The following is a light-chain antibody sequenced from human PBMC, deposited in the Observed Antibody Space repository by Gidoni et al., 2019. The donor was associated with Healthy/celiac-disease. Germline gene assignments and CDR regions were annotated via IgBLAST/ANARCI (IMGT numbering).Light chain of an antibody. CDR3: QQSYSTPRT. CDR2: AAS. CDR1: QSISSY. J-gene: IGKJ1*01. Sequence: DIQMTQSPSSLSASVGDRVTITCLASQSISSYLNWYQQKPGKAPKLLIYAASSLQSGVPSRFSGSGSGTDFTLPISSLQPEDCATYYCQQSYSTPRTFGQGTKVEIK. V-gene: IGKV1-39*01.